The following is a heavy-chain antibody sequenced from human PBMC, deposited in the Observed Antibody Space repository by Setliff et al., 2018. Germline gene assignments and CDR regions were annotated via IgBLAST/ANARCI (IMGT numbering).Heavy chain of an antibody. D-gene: IGHD3-22*01. V-gene: IGHV4-61*09. J-gene: IGHJ4*02. Sequence: SETLSLTCTVSGGSISNDYYYWSWIRQPAGKGLEWIGHVYTSGSTNYHPSLKSRITISADTSKNLFSLRLSSVTAADTAMYYCAREVARDDSGYYYYFDFWGQGTLVTGSS. CDR1: GGSISNDYYY. CDR3: AREVARDDSGYYYYFDF. CDR2: VYTSGST.